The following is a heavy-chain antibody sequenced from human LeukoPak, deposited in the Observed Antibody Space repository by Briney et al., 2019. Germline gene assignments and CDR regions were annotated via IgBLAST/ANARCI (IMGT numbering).Heavy chain of an antibody. CDR3: AKESYSSSSGLRPKNYYYMDV. D-gene: IGHD6-6*01. J-gene: IGHJ6*03. CDR2: IWYGGSNK. V-gene: IGHV3-30*02. CDR1: GFTFSSYA. Sequence: GGSLRLSCAASGFTFSSYAMHWVRQAPGKGLEWVAVIWYGGSNKYYADSVKGRFTISRDNSKNTLYLQMNSLRAEDTAVYYCAKESYSSSSGLRPKNYYYMDVWGKGTTVTVSS.